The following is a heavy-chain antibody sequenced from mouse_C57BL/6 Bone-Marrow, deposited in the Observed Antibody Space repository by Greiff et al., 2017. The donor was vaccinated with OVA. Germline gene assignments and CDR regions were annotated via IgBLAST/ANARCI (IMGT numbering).Heavy chain of an antibody. V-gene: IGHV1-19*01. J-gene: IGHJ3*01. Sequence: EVQLVESGPVLVKPGASVKLSCKASGYTFTDYYMTWVKQSHGKSLEWIGVINPYNGGTSYNQKFKGKATLTVDKSSSTAYMELNSLTSEDSAVYYCARPMRAYGGQGTLVTVSA. CDR1: GYTFTDYY. CDR2: INPYNGGT. D-gene: IGHD6-5*01. CDR3: ARPMRAY.